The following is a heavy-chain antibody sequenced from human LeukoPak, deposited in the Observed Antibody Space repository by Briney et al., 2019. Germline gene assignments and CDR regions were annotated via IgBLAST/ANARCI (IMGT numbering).Heavy chain of an antibody. Sequence: GGSLRLSCAASGFTFSSHSMNWVRQAPGKGLEWVSYISSSSSTIYYADSVKGRFTISRDNDKNSLYLQMNSLRAEDTAVYYCARGAYYYEDWGQGTLVTVSS. J-gene: IGHJ4*02. CDR3: ARGAYYYED. CDR1: GFTFSSHS. V-gene: IGHV3-48*01. CDR2: ISSSSSTI. D-gene: IGHD3-22*01.